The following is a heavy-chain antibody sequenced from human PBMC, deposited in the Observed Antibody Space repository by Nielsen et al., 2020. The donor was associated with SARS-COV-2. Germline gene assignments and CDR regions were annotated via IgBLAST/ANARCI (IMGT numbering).Heavy chain of an antibody. J-gene: IGHJ6*02. D-gene: IGHD2-21*02. CDR1: GFTFGSSG. V-gene: IGHV3-21*04. Sequence: GESLKISCSASGFTFGSSGMHWVRQAPGKGLEWVSSISSSSSYIYYADSVKGRFTISRDNAKNSLYLQMNSLRAEDTALYYCATAYCGGDCYPQDFFYGMDVWGQGTTVTVSS. CDR2: ISSSSSYI. CDR3: ATAYCGGDCYPQDFFYGMDV.